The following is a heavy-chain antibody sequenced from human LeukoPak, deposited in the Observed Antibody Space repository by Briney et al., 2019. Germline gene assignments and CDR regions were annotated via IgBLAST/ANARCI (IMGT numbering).Heavy chain of an antibody. CDR3: ARELYDFWSGYYTGMAGY. V-gene: IGHV1-18*01. Sequence: ASMKVASKASGYTFTSYGISWVRQAPGQGLEWMGWISAYNGNTNNAQKLQGRVTMTTDTSTSTADLELRSLRSDDTAVYYCARELYDFWSGYYTGMAGYWGQGTLVTVSS. J-gene: IGHJ4*02. CDR1: GYTFTSYG. D-gene: IGHD3-3*01. CDR2: ISAYNGNT.